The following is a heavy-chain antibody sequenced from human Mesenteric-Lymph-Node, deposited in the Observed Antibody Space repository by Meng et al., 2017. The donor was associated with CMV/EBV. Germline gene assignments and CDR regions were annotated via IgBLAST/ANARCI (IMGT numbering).Heavy chain of an antibody. J-gene: IGHJ4*02. CDR3: ARDRYYYDSSGYYREYYFDY. D-gene: IGHD3-22*01. CDR2: IKQDGSEK. CDR1: GFTFSSYW. Sequence: GESLKISCAASGFTFSSYWMSWVRQAPGKGLEWVANIKQDGSEKYYVDSVKGRFTISRDNAKNSLYLQMNSLRAEDTAVYYCARDRYYYDSSGYYREYYFDYWEQGTLVTVSS. V-gene: IGHV3-7*01.